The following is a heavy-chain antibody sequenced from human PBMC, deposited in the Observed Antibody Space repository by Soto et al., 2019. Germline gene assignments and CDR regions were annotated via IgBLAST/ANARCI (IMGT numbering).Heavy chain of an antibody. V-gene: IGHV1-3*01. CDR3: ARGRAYCSSTSCLIGYYYYYGMDV. CDR2: INAGNGNT. D-gene: IGHD2-2*01. J-gene: IGHJ6*02. Sequence: GASVKVSCKASGYTFTSYAMHWVRQAPGQRLEWMGWINAGNGNTKYSQKFQGRVTITRDTSASTAYMELSSLRSEDTAVYYCARGRAYCSSTSCLIGYYYYYGMDVWGQGTTVTV. CDR1: GYTFTSYA.